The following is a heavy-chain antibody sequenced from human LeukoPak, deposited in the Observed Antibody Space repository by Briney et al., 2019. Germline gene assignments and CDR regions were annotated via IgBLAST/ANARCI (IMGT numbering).Heavy chain of an antibody. Sequence: SGGSLRLSCTVSGLTFTEYAMLWVGQARGKGVVYVSAISVDGDRTYYADSVKGSFTISRDNSKNTLFLQAGSLRAEDMAVYYCARGRWAGPPDYWGQGTLVTVTS. CDR3: ARGRWAGPPDY. CDR2: ISVDGDRT. CDR1: GLTFTEYA. J-gene: IGHJ4*02. V-gene: IGHV3-64*02. D-gene: IGHD4-23*01.